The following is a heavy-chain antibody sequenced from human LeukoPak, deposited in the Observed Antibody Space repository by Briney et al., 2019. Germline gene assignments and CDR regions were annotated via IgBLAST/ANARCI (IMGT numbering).Heavy chain of an antibody. CDR1: GYTFTGYY. J-gene: IGHJ3*02. CDR3: ARVADLHDAFDI. CDR2: INPNSGGT. V-gene: IGHV1-2*02. Sequence: ASVKVSCKASGYTFTGYYMHWVRQAPGQGLEWMGWINPNSGGTNYAQKLQGRVTMTTDTSTSTAYMELRSLRSDDTAVYYCARVADLHDAFDIRGQGTMVTVSS.